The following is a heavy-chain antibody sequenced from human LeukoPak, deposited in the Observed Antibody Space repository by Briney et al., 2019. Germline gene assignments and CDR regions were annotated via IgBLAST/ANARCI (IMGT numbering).Heavy chain of an antibody. CDR2: ISCYNGDT. CDR1: GYIFNRHG. J-gene: IGHJ5*01. CDR3: ARDPSNTSGNNAWFDY. D-gene: IGHD2-15*01. V-gene: IGHV1-18*01. Sequence: ASVKVSCKASGYIFNRHGISWVRQAPGQGPEWMGWISCYNGDTHYAQNYQGRLTMTTDTSTSTAYMELRSLRSDDTAVYYCARDPSNTSGNNAWFDYWGQGTLVTVSS.